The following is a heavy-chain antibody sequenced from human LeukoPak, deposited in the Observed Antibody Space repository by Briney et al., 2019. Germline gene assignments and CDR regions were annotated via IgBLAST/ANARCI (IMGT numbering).Heavy chain of an antibody. D-gene: IGHD5-24*01. CDR3: AIDGGDGYKANWFDT. J-gene: IGHJ5*02. CDR1: GYTFTSYY. Sequence: ASVKVSCKASGYTFTSYYMHWVRQAPGQGLEWMGIINPSRGSTSQAQTFQGRVTMTRDMSTSTVSMELSSLRSEDTAVYYCAIDGGDGYKANWFDTWGQGTLVTVSS. CDR2: INPSRGST. V-gene: IGHV1-46*01.